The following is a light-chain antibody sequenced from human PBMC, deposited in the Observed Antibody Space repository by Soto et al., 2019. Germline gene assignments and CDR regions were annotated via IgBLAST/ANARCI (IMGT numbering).Light chain of an antibody. CDR1: QSISVW. CDR3: QPYNDYPWT. V-gene: IGKV1-5*03. CDR2: KAS. Sequence: DIQMTQSPSTLSASVGDRVTITCRASQSISVWLAWYQQKPGKAPKLLIYKASSLESEVPSRFSGSGSGTEFTLTVSSLQPDDFAAYYCQPYNDYPWTFGQGTNVELK. J-gene: IGKJ1*01.